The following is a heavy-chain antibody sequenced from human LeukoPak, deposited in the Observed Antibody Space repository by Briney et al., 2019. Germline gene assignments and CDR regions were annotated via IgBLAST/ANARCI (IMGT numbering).Heavy chain of an antibody. D-gene: IGHD3-10*01. V-gene: IGHV4-61*02. CDR3: ARELITMVRGDIGIIDY. Sequence: KPSQTLSLTCTVSGGSISGGSYYWSWIRQPAGKGLEWIGRIYTSGSTNYNPSLKSRVTISVDTSKNQFSLKLSSVTAADTAVYYCARELITMVRGDIGIIDYWGQGTLVTVSS. CDR2: IYTSGST. CDR1: GGSISGGSYY. J-gene: IGHJ4*02.